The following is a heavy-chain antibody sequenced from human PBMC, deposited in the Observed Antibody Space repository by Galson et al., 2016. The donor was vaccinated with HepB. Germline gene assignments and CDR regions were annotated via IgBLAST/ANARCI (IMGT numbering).Heavy chain of an antibody. D-gene: IGHD2-15*01. V-gene: IGHV3-33*01. J-gene: IGHJ4*02. CDR2: IWYDGSNE. CDR1: GFTFSSYG. Sequence: SLRLSCAASGFTFSSYGMHWVRQAPGKGLEWVAVIWYDGSNEYYADSVKGRFTISRDNSKNTLYLQMNSLRAEDTAVYYCASLGSLRGFARGIYWGQGTLVTVPS. CDR3: ASLGSLRGFARGIY.